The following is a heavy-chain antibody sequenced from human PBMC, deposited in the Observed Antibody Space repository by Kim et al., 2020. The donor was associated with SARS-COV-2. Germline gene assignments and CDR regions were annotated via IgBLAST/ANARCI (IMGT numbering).Heavy chain of an antibody. CDR1: GYTFTGYY. D-gene: IGHD6-19*01. CDR3: ARVGVAVAGGTHFDY. J-gene: IGHJ4*02. CDR2: INPNSGGT. V-gene: IGHV1-2*06. Sequence: ASVKVSCKASGYTFTGYYMHWVRQAPGQGLEWMGRINPNSGGTNYAQKFQGRVTMTRDTSISTAYMELSRLRSDDTAVYYCARVGVAVAGGTHFDYWGQGTLVTVSS.